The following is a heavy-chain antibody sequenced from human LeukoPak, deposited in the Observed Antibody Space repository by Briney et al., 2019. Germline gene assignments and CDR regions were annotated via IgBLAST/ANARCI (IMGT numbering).Heavy chain of an antibody. V-gene: IGHV3-53*01. CDR2: LYRGGST. J-gene: IGHJ4*02. CDR1: GFTVSRNY. CDR3: ARGFANGDYTLDY. D-gene: IGHD4-17*01. Sequence: GGSLRLSCAASGFTVSRNYMNWVRQAPGKGLEWVSVLYRGGSTYYADSVEGRFTISRDNSKNTLSLQMNSLRADDAAVYYCARGFANGDYTLDYWGQGTLVTVSS.